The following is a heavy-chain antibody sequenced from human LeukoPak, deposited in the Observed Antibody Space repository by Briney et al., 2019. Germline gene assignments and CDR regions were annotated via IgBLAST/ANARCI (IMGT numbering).Heavy chain of an antibody. J-gene: IGHJ4*02. V-gene: IGHV4-59*03. Sequence: SETLSLTCTVSGGSISNYYWRWIRQPPGKGLEWIGYIYYSGSASYNPSLKSRVTISVDTSKNQFSLKLSSVTAADTAVYYCATLYCSSTSCYPHWGQGTLVTVSS. CDR1: GGSISNYY. CDR3: ATLYCSSTSCYPH. D-gene: IGHD2-2*01. CDR2: IYYSGSA.